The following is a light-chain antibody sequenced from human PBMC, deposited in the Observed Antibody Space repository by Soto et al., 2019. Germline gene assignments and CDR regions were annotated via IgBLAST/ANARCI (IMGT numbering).Light chain of an antibody. CDR1: SNDVGGYNL. Sequence: QSALTQPASVSGSPGQSFTISCTGTSNDVGGYNLVSWFQQHPGKAPKLLISEVNKRPSGVSDRFSGSKSANTASLTISGLQAEDEADYYCCSHVGGSSPQWVFGGGTKLTVL. V-gene: IGLV2-23*02. CDR3: CSHVGGSSPQWV. CDR2: EVN. J-gene: IGLJ3*02.